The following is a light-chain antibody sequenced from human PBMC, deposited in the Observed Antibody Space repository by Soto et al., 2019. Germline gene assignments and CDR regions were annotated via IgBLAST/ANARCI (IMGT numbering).Light chain of an antibody. Sequence: EIVLTQSPAILSLSPGERATLSCRASQSVGTYLDWYQQKLGQAPRLLIYDASNRATGIPARFSGSGSGTDFTLTISRLEPEDFEVYYCQQRVNWLTFGGGTKVE. CDR1: QSVGTY. V-gene: IGKV3-11*01. CDR3: QQRVNWLT. J-gene: IGKJ4*01. CDR2: DAS.